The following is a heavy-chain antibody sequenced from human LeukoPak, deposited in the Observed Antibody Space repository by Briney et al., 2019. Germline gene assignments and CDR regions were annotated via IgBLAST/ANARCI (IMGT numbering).Heavy chain of an antibody. CDR1: GFTFSNFY. V-gene: IGHV3-7*01. J-gene: IGHJ4*02. D-gene: IGHD2-2*02. CDR2: IKPDGSAK. Sequence: GGSLRLSCAASGFTFSNFYMSWVRQAPGRGLEWVANIKPDGSAKECVDSVEGRFTISRDNARNSLYLQMDSLRAEDTAVYYCARGVPPGVINWSLDFWGQGALVTVSS. CDR3: ARGVPPGVINWSLDF.